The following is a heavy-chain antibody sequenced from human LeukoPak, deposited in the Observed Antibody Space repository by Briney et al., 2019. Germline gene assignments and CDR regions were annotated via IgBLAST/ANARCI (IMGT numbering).Heavy chain of an antibody. CDR2: ISGSGGST. CDR1: GFTFSSYA. Sequence: PGGSLRLSCAASGFTFSSYAMSWVRQAPGKGLEWVSAISGSGGSTYYADSVKGRFTISRDNSKNTLYLQMNSLRAEDTAVYYCAKDQTPRVVIPDYFDYWGQGTLVTVSS. D-gene: IGHD3-3*01. CDR3: AKDQTPRVVIPDYFDY. V-gene: IGHV3-23*01. J-gene: IGHJ4*02.